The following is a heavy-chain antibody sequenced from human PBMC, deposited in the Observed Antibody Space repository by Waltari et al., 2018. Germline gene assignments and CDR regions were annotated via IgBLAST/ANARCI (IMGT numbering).Heavy chain of an antibody. Sequence: QVQLQESGPELVRPSQTLSLTCTVSGGSITTINYYWSWLRQQPGKALEWIGYIHYSGSAYYHPSLKSRAIISRDTSKNKFYLDLSSVTAADTAVYYCAREVAAVTTSDAFDIWGQGTKVTVSP. CDR2: IHYSGSA. V-gene: IGHV4-31*03. J-gene: IGHJ3*02. CDR3: AREVAAVTTSDAFDI. CDR1: GGSITTINYY. D-gene: IGHD4-17*01.